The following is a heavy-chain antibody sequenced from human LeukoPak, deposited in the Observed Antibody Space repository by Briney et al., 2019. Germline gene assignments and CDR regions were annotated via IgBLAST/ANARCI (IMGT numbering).Heavy chain of an antibody. Sequence: ASVTVSXKASGGTFSSYAISWVRQAPGQGLEWIGGIIPIFGTANYAQKFQGRATTTAEASTSTAYMELSSLRSEETAVYYCARDGYNYRWDYWGQGTPVTVSS. CDR3: ARDGYNYRWDY. V-gene: IGHV1-69*13. D-gene: IGHD5-24*01. CDR2: IIPIFGTA. J-gene: IGHJ4*02. CDR1: GGTFSSYA.